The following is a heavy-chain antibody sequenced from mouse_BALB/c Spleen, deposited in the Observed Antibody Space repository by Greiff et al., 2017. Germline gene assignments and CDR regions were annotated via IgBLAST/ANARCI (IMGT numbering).Heavy chain of an antibody. D-gene: IGHD2-2*01. J-gene: IGHJ3*01. CDR3: ANLWLRRRDAWFAY. Sequence: QVQLQQSGAELAKPGASVKMSCKASGYTFTSYWMHWVKQRPGQGLEWIGYINPSTGYTEYNQKFKDKATLTADKSSSTAYMQLSSLTSEDSAVYYCANLWLRRRDAWFAYWGQGTLVTVSA. V-gene: IGHV1-7*01. CDR1: GYTFTSYW. CDR2: INPSTGYT.